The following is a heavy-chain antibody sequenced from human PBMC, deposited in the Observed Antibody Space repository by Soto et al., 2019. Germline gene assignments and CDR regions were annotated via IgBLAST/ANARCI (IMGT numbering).Heavy chain of an antibody. Sequence: QITLKESGPTLVKPTQTLSLTCTFSAFSLSTNGVGVGWIRQPPGKALEWLALIFWNDDKRYSPSLKGRLTITEGTSKNQVVLTMTNMDPVDTATYYCVHTLSLGDYVSWYFDLWGHGTLVTVSS. CDR2: IFWNDDK. J-gene: IGHJ2*01. CDR1: AFSLSTNGVG. D-gene: IGHD4-17*01. CDR3: VHTLSLGDYVSWYFDL. V-gene: IGHV2-5*01.